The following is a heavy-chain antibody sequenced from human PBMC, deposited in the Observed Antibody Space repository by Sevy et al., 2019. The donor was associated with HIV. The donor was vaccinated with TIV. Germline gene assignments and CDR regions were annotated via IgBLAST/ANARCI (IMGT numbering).Heavy chain of an antibody. J-gene: IGHJ3*02. V-gene: IGHV1-2*02. D-gene: IGHD3-22*01. Sequence: ASVKVSCKASGYTFTYYYMHWVRQAPGQGLEWMGWINPYNGATNYAQKFQGRVAVTRDTSISTAYMELSRLRSDDTAVYYCARTVSPDYYDSSSRPKGRGAFDIWGQGTVVTVSS. CDR3: ARTVSPDYYDSSSRPKGRGAFDI. CDR1: GYTFTYYY. CDR2: INPYNGAT.